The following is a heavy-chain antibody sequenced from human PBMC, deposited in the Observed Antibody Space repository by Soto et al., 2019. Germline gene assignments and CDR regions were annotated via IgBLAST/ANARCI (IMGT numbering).Heavy chain of an antibody. J-gene: IGHJ4*02. CDR2: IWYDGSNK. CDR3: ARDFGLVVAATHWPDC. D-gene: IGHD2-15*01. V-gene: IGHV3-33*01. CDR1: GFTFSSYG. Sequence: GGSLRLSCAASGFTFSSYGMHWVRQAPGKGLEWVAVIWYDGSNKYYADSVKGRFTISRDNSKNTLYLQMNSLRAEDTAVYYCARDFGLVVAATHWPDCWGQGTLVTVSS.